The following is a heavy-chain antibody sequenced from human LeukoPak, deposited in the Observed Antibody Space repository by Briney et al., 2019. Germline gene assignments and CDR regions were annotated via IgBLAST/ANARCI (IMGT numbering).Heavy chain of an antibody. V-gene: IGHV3-23*01. CDR2: ISGRGVVS. CDR3: AKVAGSG. J-gene: IGHJ4*02. D-gene: IGHD3-10*01. CDR1: GFTFSSYA. Sequence: GGSLRLSCAASGFTFSSYALTLVRQAPGKGLEWVSGISGRGVVSNHADSVKGRFTISRDNSKNTLYLQMNSLRAEDTEVYYCAKVAGSGWGQGTLVTVSS.